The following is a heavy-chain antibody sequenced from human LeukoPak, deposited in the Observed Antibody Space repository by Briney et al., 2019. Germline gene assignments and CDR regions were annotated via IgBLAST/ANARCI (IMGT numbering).Heavy chain of an antibody. CDR2: ISSSSSST. CDR1: GFTFSDYY. CDR3: ARGTGEVGTITDAFDI. Sequence: GGSLRLSCAVSGFTFSDYYMSWMRQAPGRGMECISYISSSSSSTKYADSVKGRLTISRDNAKNSLYLQMNSLRAEDTAVYYCARGTGEVGTITDAFDIWGQGTMVTVSS. J-gene: IGHJ3*02. V-gene: IGHV3-11*06. D-gene: IGHD1-14*01.